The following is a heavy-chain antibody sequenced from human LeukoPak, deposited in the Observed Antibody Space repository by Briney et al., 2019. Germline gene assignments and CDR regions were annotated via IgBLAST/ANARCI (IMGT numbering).Heavy chain of an antibody. J-gene: IGHJ4*02. V-gene: IGHV3-9*01. D-gene: IGHD3-10*01. CDR1: GYNFDDYA. CDR3: AKDIVYGSGSYYKSLDY. CDR2: ISWTGDRT. Sequence: GGSLRLSCAASGYNFDDYAMHWVRQGPGKGLEWVASISWTGDRTVYAESVKGRFTISRDNAKNSLFLQMNSLRTEDTALYYCAKDIVYGSGSYYKSLDYWGQGTLVTVSS.